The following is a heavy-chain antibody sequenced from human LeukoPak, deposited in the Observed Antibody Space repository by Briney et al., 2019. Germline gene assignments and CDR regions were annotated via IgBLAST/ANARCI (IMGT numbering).Heavy chain of an antibody. CDR1: GFTFSNYG. CDR2: ISPSSSYI. D-gene: IGHD3-10*01. J-gene: IGHJ4*02. V-gene: IGHV3-21*01. Sequence: GGSLRLSCAASGFTFSNYGMNWVRQAPGKGLEWVSSISPSSSYIYYADSMKGRFTISRDNAKNSLYLQMNSLRAEDTAVYYCARDRVAVVRGVSALDYRGQGTLVTVSS. CDR3: ARDRVAVVRGVSALDY.